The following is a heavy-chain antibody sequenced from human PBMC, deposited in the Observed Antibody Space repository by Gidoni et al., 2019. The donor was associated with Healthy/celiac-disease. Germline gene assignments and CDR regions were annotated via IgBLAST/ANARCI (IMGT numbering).Heavy chain of an antibody. V-gene: IGHV4-39*01. D-gene: IGHD2-15*01. CDR1: GGSIVSSSYY. CDR2: IYYSGST. J-gene: IGHJ4*02. Sequence: QLQLQESGPGRVKPTETMSLTCTVSGGSIVSSSYYWGWIRQPPGQGLEWIGRIYYSGSTYYNPSLKRRVTISVDTSKNQFSLKLSSVTAADTAVYYCARQGGSEVYFDYWGQGTLVTVSS. CDR3: ARQGGSEVYFDY.